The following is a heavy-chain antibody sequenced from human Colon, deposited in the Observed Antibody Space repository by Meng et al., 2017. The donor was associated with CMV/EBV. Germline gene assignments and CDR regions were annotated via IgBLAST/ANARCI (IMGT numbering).Heavy chain of an antibody. J-gene: IGHJ5*02. Sequence: GGSLRLSCAVSGLTFATYTMNWVRQAPGKGLEWFSSINSYSNYIGYADSVKGRFTISRDNAKSTLYLQMNNLGAEDTAVYYCVREVRRSWFDPWGQGTLVTVSS. CDR2: INSYSNYI. D-gene: IGHD4-11*01. CDR1: GLTFATYT. V-gene: IGHV3-21*01. CDR3: VREVRRSWFDP.